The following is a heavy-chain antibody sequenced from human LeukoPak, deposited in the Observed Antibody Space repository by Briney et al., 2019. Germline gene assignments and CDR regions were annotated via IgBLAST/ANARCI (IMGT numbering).Heavy chain of an antibody. D-gene: IGHD5-18*01. CDR3: ARAPTNTAMVDY. Sequence: PSEILSLTCTVSGGSISSYYWSWIRQPPGKGLEWIGSIYYSGSTYYNPSLKSRVTISVDTSKNQFSLKLSSVTAADTAVYYCARAPTNTAMVDYWGQGTLVTVSS. CDR1: GGSISSYY. CDR2: IYYSGST. J-gene: IGHJ4*02. V-gene: IGHV4-59*05.